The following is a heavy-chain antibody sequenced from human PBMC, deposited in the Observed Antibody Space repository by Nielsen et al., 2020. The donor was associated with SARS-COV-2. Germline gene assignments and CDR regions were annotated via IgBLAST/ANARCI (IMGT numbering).Heavy chain of an antibody. CDR3: ARGLRRTREDY. V-gene: IGHV4-34*01. CDR2: INHSGST. J-gene: IGHJ4*02. Sequence: WIRQPPGKGLEWIGEINHSGSTNYNPSLKSRVTISVDTSKNQFSLKLSSVTAADTAVYYCARGLRRTREDYWGQGTLVTVS. D-gene: IGHD1-14*01.